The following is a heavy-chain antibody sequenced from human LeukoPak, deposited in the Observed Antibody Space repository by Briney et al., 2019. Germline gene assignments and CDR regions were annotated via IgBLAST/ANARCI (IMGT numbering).Heavy chain of an antibody. CDR3: ARGDYDFWSGYSGGNWFDP. J-gene: IGHJ5*02. V-gene: IGHV4-59*01. CDR1: GGSISSYY. Sequence: PSETLSLTCTVSGGSISSYYWSWIRQPPGKGLEWIGYIYYSGSTNYNPSLKSRVTISVDTSKNQFSLKLSSVTAADTAVYYCARGDYDFWSGYSGGNWFDPWGQGTLVTVSS. CDR2: IYYSGST. D-gene: IGHD3-3*01.